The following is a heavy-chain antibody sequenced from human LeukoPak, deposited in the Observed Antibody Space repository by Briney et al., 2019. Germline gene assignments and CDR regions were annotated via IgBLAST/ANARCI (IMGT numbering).Heavy chain of an antibody. J-gene: IGHJ5*02. V-gene: IGHV3-7*01. CDR1: GFTFSSYW. CDR2: IKQDGSEK. Sequence: PGGSLRLSCAASGFTFSSYWMSWVRQAPGKGLEWVANIKQDGSEKYYVDPVKGRFTISRDNAKNSLYLQMDSLRAEDTAVYYCARDGLSLEMAPWGQGTLVTVSS. D-gene: IGHD5-24*01. CDR3: ARDGLSLEMAP.